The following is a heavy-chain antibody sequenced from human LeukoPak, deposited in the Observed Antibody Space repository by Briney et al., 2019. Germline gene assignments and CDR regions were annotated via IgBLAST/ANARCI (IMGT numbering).Heavy chain of an antibody. CDR3: ARNIPSSWSWGWFDP. Sequence: KPGGSLRLSCAASGFTFSDYYMSWMRQAPGKGLEWVSYISSSGSTIYYADSVKGRFTISRDNAKNSLYLQMNSLRAEDTAVYYCARNIPSSWSWGWFDPWGQGTLVTVSS. CDR1: GFTFSDYY. V-gene: IGHV3-11*01. CDR2: ISSSGSTI. D-gene: IGHD6-13*01. J-gene: IGHJ5*02.